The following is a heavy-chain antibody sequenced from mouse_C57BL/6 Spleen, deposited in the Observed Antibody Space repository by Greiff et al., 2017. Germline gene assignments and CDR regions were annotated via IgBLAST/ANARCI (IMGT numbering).Heavy chain of an antibody. J-gene: IGHJ4*01. CDR1: GFNIKDDY. D-gene: IGHD4-1*01. V-gene: IGHV14-4*01. CDR3: TQTGTPMYY. CDR2: IDPENGDT. Sequence: VQLQQSGAELVRPGASVKLSCTASGFNIKDDYMHWVKQRPEQGLEWIGWIDPENGDTEYASKFQGKATITADTSSNTAYLQLSSLTSEDTAVYYCTQTGTPMYYWGQGTSVTVSS.